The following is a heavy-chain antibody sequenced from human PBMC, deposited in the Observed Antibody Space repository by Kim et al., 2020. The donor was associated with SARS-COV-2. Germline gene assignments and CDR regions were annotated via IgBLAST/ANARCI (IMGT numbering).Heavy chain of an antibody. CDR2: IDPSDPYI. V-gene: IGHV5-10-1*01. J-gene: IGHJ3*02. CDR1: GYSFSNYW. CDR3: ATGALYAFDI. Sequence: GESLKISCKSFGYSFSNYWLSWVRQMPGKGLEWIGKIDPSDPYINYSPSFQGHVTMSADKSISTAYLQWSSLKASDTAMYYCATGALYAFDIWGQGTMVT.